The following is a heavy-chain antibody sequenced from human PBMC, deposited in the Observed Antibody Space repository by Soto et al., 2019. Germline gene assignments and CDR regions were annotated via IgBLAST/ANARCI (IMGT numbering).Heavy chain of an antibody. CDR2: INPSGGST. D-gene: IGHD3-22*01. Sequence: GASVKVSCKASGYTFTSYYMHWVRQAPGQGLEWMGIINPSGGSTSYAQKFQGRVTMTRDTSTSTVYMELSSLRSEDTAVYYCARDLENLDYYDSSGYYYMDVWGQGTTVTVSS. J-gene: IGHJ6*02. CDR3: ARDLENLDYYDSSGYYYMDV. CDR1: GYTFTSYY. V-gene: IGHV1-46*01.